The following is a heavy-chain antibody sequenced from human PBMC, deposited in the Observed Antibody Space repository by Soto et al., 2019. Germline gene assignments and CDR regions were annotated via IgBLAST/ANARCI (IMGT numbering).Heavy chain of an antibody. CDR2: INHSGST. J-gene: IGHJ5*02. V-gene: IGHV4-34*01. D-gene: IGHD3-3*01. CDR3: ARVRIFEVVISTSGWFDP. Sequence: PSETLSLTCAVYGGSFSGYYWSWIRQPPGKGLEWIGEINHSGSTNYNPSLKSRVTISVDTSKNQFSLKLSSVTAADTAVYYCARVRIFEVVISTSGWFDPWGQGTLVTVSS. CDR1: GGSFSGYY.